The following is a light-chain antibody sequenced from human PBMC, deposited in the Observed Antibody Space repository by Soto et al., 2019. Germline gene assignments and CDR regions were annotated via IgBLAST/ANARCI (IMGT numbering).Light chain of an antibody. V-gene: IGLV1-51*01. J-gene: IGLJ3*02. CDR1: SSNIGNNN. Sequence: QSVLTQPPSVSAAPAQKVTISCSGTSSNIGNNNVLWYQQLPGTAPKLLIYDNNKRPSGIPDRFSGSKSGTSATLGITGLQTGDEADYYCGTWDSGLTAVVFGGGTKLTV. CDR3: GTWDSGLTAVV. CDR2: DNN.